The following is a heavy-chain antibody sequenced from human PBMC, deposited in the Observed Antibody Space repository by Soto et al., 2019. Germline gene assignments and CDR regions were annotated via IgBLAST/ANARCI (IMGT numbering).Heavy chain of an antibody. V-gene: IGHV3-30*18. CDR1: GFTFSNYG. Sequence: QVQLVESGGGVVQTGRSLRLSCAASGFTFSNYGMHWVRQAPGKGLEWVAVISFDGSQKYYADSMKGRFTISRENSENTLYLQMNSLRAEDTAVYYCAKDQDYGDVGGMDVWGQGTTVTVSS. CDR3: AKDQDYGDVGGMDV. J-gene: IGHJ6*02. CDR2: ISFDGSQK. D-gene: IGHD4-17*01.